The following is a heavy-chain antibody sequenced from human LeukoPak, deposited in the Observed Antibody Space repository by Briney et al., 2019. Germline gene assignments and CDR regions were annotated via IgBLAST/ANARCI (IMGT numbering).Heavy chain of an antibody. CDR2: ISGSGGST. CDR3: AKDLTWFGELPHDY. Sequence: SGGSLRLSCAASGFTFSIYAMSWVRQAPGKGLEWVSAISGSGGSTYYADSVKGRFTISRDNSKNTLYLQMNSLRAEDTAVYYCAKDLTWFGELPHDYWGQGTLVTVSS. V-gene: IGHV3-23*01. CDR1: GFTFSIYA. J-gene: IGHJ4*02. D-gene: IGHD3-10*01.